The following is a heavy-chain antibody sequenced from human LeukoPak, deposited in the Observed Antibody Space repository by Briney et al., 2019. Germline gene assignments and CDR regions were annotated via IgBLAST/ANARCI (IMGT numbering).Heavy chain of an antibody. CDR3: ARDTRVYDSSGYYWDYFDY. V-gene: IGHV4-4*07. J-gene: IGHJ4*02. Sequence: PSETLSLTCTVSGGSISSYYWSWIRQPAGKGLEWIGRIYTSGSTNYNPSLKSRVTMPVDTSKNQFSLKLSSVTAADTAVYYCARDTRVYDSSGYYWDYFDYWGQGTLVTVSS. CDR1: GGSISSYY. D-gene: IGHD3-22*01. CDR2: IYTSGST.